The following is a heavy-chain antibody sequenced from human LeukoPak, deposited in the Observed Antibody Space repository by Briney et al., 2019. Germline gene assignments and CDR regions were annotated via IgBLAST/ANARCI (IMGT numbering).Heavy chain of an antibody. J-gene: IGHJ3*02. D-gene: IGHD1-26*01. Sequence: GGSLRLSCAASGFTFSSYAMSWVRQAPGKGLEWVSAISGGGGNTYYADSVKGRFTISRDNSKNTLYLQVNSLRAEDTAVYYCGKNRYSGSLSPFDIWGQGTMVTVSS. CDR3: GKNRYSGSLSPFDI. CDR1: GFTFSSYA. V-gene: IGHV3-23*01. CDR2: ISGGGGNT.